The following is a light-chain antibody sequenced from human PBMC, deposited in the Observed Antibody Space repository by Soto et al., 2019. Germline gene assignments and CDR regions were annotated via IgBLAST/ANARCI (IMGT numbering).Light chain of an antibody. CDR1: SGHSSYI. Sequence: QLVLTQSSSASASLGSSVKITCTLSSGHSSYIIAWHQQQPGKAPRHLMKSEGSGTYNKGSGIPDRFSGSSSGADRYLTISNLQFEDEADYYCETWDTNTRVFGGGTKLTVL. V-gene: IGLV4-60*02. J-gene: IGLJ3*02. CDR3: ETWDTNTRV. CDR2: SEGSGTY.